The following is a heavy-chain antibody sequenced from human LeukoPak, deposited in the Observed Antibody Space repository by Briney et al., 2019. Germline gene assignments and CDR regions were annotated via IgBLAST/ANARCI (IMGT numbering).Heavy chain of an antibody. V-gene: IGHV3-74*01. D-gene: IGHD2-2*01. J-gene: IGHJ4*01. CDR2: INSDGTST. CDR1: GFTFSSYW. Sequence: PGGSLRLSCAASGFTFSSYWMHWVRQAPGKGLVWVSRINSDGTSTSYADSVKGRFTISRDNAKNTLYLQMNSLRAEDTAVYYCAKTRIVCTSVSCPGGGFDYWGHGTLVTVSS. CDR3: AKTRIVCTSVSCPGGGFDY.